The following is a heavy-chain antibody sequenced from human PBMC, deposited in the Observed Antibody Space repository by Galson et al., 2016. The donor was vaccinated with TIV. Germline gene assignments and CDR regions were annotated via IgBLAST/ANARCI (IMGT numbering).Heavy chain of an antibody. CDR2: ISGSGVTT. CDR1: GFTFSNYA. J-gene: IGHJ1*01. V-gene: IGHV3-23*01. CDR3: AVDADGAYYYDSGDYH. D-gene: IGHD3-22*01. Sequence: SLRLSCAASGFTFSNYALSWVRQAPGKGLEWVSSISGSGVTTFYADSVKGRFTISRDNSKNTLSLQMNSLRAEDTAVYYCAVDADGAYYYDSGDYHWGQGTLVTVSS.